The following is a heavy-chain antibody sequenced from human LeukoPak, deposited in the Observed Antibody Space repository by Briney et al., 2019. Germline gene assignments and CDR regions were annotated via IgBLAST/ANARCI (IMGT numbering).Heavy chain of an antibody. J-gene: IGHJ4*02. CDR2: INHSGST. V-gene: IGHV4-34*01. CDR3: AKDEVGGHFEY. CDR1: GGSFSGYY. D-gene: IGHD1-26*01. Sequence: SETLSLTCAVYGGSFSGYYWSWIRQPPGKGLEWIGEINHSGSTNYNPSLKSRVTISVDTSKNQFSLKLSSVTAEDTAVYYCAKDEVGGHFEYWGQGTLVTVSS.